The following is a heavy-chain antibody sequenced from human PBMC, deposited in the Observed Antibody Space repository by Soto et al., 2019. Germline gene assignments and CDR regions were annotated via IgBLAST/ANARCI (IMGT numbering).Heavy chain of an antibody. J-gene: IGHJ4*02. Sequence: EVQLMESGGGLVQPGGSLRLSCAASGFTFRGYSLNWVRQAPGKGLEWLSYISGTSSTIYYADSVEGRFTISRDNAKNSLYLQMNSLRAEDTAVYYCARDRAEDYWGQGTLVTVSS. CDR3: ARDRAEDY. CDR2: ISGTSSTI. CDR1: GFTFRGYS. V-gene: IGHV3-48*01.